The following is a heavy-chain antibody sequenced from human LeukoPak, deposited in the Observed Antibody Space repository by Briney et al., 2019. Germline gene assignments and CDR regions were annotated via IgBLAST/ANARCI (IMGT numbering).Heavy chain of an antibody. CDR1: GCTISSYY. J-gene: IGHJ5*02. CDR3: ARVYYYDSSGNFDP. CDR2: IYYSGST. D-gene: IGHD3-22*01. Sequence: PSETLSLTCTVSGCTISSYYWSWLRQPPGKGLEWMGNIYYSGSTNYNPSLKSRVTILVETCKNQFSLALSSVTAADTAVYYCARVYYYDSSGNFDPWGQGTLVTVSS. V-gene: IGHV4-59*01.